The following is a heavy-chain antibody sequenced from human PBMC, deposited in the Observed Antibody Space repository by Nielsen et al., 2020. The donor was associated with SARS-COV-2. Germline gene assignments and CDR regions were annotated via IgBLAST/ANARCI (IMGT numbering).Heavy chain of an antibody. J-gene: IGHJ6*02. CDR1: GYTFTSYD. CDR2: MNPNSGNT. Sequence: ASVKVSCKASGYTFTSYDINWVRQATGQGLEWMGWMNPNSGNTGYAQKFQGRVTMTRNTSISTAYMELSSLRSEDTAVYYCARGKRTATVFNYYYGMDVWGQGTTVTVSS. V-gene: IGHV1-8*01. CDR3: ARGKRTATVFNYYYGMDV. D-gene: IGHD5-18*01.